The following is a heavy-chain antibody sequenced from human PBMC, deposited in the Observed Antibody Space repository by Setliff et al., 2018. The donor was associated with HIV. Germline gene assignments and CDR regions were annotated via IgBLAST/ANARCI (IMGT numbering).Heavy chain of an antibody. D-gene: IGHD2-15*01. CDR2: VHYSGTT. Sequence: PSETLSLTCTVSGGSSSSHYWSWIRQPPGQGLEWIGCVHYSGTTNYNPSLKSRVTISVDASNNQFSLELRSMTAADTAVYYCARENGDCSGGACYFMLDSWGQGTRVTVSS. V-gene: IGHV4-59*11. CDR1: GGSSSSHY. CDR3: ARENGDCSGGACYFMLDS. J-gene: IGHJ4*02.